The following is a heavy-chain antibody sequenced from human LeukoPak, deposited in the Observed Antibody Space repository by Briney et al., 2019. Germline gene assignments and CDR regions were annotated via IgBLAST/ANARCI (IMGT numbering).Heavy chain of an antibody. J-gene: IGHJ3*02. D-gene: IGHD5/OR15-5a*01. CDR3: ARGRGYSVSSDAFDI. CDR1: GFTFSNYG. CDR2: ISTSSGYI. Sequence: GGSLRLSCAASGFTFSNYGMNWVRQAPGKGLEWVSSISTSSGYIYYADSLEGRFTISRDNAQNSLYLQMDSLRAEDTAMYYCARGRGYSVSSDAFDIWGQGTMVTVSP. V-gene: IGHV3-21*06.